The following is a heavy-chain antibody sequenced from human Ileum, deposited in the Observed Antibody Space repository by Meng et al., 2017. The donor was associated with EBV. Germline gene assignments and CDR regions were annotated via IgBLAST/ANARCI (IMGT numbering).Heavy chain of an antibody. D-gene: IGHD3-22*01. CDR1: GGSFSGYY. Sequence: QAPLQQGGEGLLKPSETLSLTCAVYGGSFSGYYWSWIRQPPGKGLEWIGEINHRGGAFYNPSLKSRVTMSIDTSKNQFSLKLNSVTAADTAVYYCASHPGGNSQYYSSGDDYWGQGALVTVSS. V-gene: IGHV4-34*01. CDR3: ASHPGGNSQYYSSGDDY. CDR2: INHRGGA. J-gene: IGHJ4*02.